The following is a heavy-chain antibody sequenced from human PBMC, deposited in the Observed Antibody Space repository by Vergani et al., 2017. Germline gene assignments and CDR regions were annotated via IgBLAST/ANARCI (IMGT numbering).Heavy chain of an antibody. V-gene: IGHV3-23*04. CDR2: ISGSGGST. Sequence: EVQLVESGGGLVQPGGSLRLSCAASGFTFSSYAMSWVRQAPGKGREWVSAISGSGGSTYYADSVKGRFTISRDNSKNTLYLQMNSLRAEDTAVYYCAKEDTDVDISGWTGGNDYWGQGTLVTVSS. D-gene: IGHD6-19*01. CDR1: GFTFSSYA. J-gene: IGHJ4*02. CDR3: AKEDTDVDISGWTGGNDY.